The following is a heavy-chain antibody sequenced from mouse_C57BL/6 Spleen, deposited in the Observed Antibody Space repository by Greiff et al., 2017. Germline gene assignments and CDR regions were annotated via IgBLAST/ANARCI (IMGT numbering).Heavy chain of an antibody. J-gene: IGHJ3*01. D-gene: IGHD2-4*01. V-gene: IGHV1-18*01. CDR1: GYTFTDYN. CDR2: INPNNGGT. CDR3: ARGDYAAWFAY. Sequence: VQLKQSGPELVKPGASVKIPCKASGYTFTDYNMDWVKQSHGKSLEWIGDINPNNGGTIYNQKFKGKATLTVDKSSSTAYMELRSLTSEDTAVYYWARGDYAAWFAYWGQGTLVTVSA.